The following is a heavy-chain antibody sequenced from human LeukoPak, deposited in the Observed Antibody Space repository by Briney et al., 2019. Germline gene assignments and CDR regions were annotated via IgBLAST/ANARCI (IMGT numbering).Heavy chain of an antibody. J-gene: IGHJ6*03. Sequence: GGSLRLSCAASGFTFSSYAMHWVRQAPGKGLEYVSAISSNGGSTYYANSVKGRYTISRDNSKNTLYLQMGSLRAEDMAVYYCARDYGDFWSGPYYYYMDVWGKGTTVTVSS. D-gene: IGHD3-3*01. CDR1: GFTFSSYA. V-gene: IGHV3-64*01. CDR2: ISSNGGST. CDR3: ARDYGDFWSGPYYYYMDV.